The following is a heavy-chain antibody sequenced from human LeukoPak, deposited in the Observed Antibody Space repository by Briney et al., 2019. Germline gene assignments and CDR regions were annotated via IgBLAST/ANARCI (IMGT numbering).Heavy chain of an antibody. Sequence: SETLSLTCAVSRYSISNGYYWGWIRQPPGKGLEWIGIIYHGGSTYYNPSLKSRVTISVDTSKDQFSLKLSSVTAADTAVYFCARFDSSGYYFDYWGQGTLVTVSS. D-gene: IGHD3-22*01. J-gene: IGHJ4*02. CDR3: ARFDSSGYYFDY. CDR1: RYSISNGYY. CDR2: IYHGGST. V-gene: IGHV4-38-2*01.